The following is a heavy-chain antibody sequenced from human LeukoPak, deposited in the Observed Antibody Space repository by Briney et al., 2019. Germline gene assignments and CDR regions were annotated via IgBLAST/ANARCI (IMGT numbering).Heavy chain of an antibody. Sequence: SQTLSLTCTVSGGSISSGSYYWSWIRQPAGKGLEWIGRIYTSGSTNYNPSLKSRVTISVDTSKNQFSLKLSSVTAADTAVYYCARSPRYYYDSSGNGGAFDIWGQGTMVTVSS. CDR2: IYTSGST. J-gene: IGHJ3*02. CDR1: GGSISSGSYY. D-gene: IGHD3-22*01. V-gene: IGHV4-61*02. CDR3: ARSPRYYYDSSGNGGAFDI.